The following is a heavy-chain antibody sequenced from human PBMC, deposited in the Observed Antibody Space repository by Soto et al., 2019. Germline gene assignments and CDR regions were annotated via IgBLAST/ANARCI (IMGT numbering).Heavy chain of an antibody. CDR3: ARMASLREWLVNAFDM. J-gene: IGHJ3*02. V-gene: IGHV3-53*01. Sequence: PGGSLRLSCAASGFTVSTNYISWVRQAPGKGLEWVSIIYSGGKTYYADSVKGRFVISRDNSKNTLYLQMNSLRVEDTGVYYCARMASLREWLVNAFDMWGQGTTVTVSS. CDR1: GFTVSTNY. CDR2: IYSGGKT. D-gene: IGHD6-19*01.